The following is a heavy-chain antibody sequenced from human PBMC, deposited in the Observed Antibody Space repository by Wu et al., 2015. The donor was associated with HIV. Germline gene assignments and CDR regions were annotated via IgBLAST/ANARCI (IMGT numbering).Heavy chain of an antibody. Sequence: QVQLLQSGAEVKKPGASVKVSCKASGYGFTTYSIYWVRQAPGQGPEWMGWINPNSGGTNYAQKFQGRVTMTRDTSINTAYMDLTRLTSDDTAMYYCTARPITGSAFDIWGQGTMVSVSS. CDR1: GYGFTTYS. CDR2: INPNSGGT. V-gene: IGHV1-2*02. D-gene: IGHD1-20*01. J-gene: IGHJ3*02. CDR3: TARPITGSAFDI.